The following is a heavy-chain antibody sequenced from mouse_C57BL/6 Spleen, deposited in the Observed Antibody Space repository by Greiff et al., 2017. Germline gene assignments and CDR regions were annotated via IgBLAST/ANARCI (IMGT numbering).Heavy chain of an antibody. J-gene: IGHJ4*01. CDR2: IDPSDSET. CDR1: GYTFTSYW. CDR3: ARGRGSSGPYYYAMGY. Sequence: QVQLKQPGAELVRPGSSVKLSCKASGYTFTSYWMHWVKQRPIQGLEWIGNIDPSDSETHYNQKFKDKATLTVDKSSSTAYMQLSSLTSEDSAVYYCARGRGSSGPYYYAMGYWGQGASVTVSS. V-gene: IGHV1-52*01. D-gene: IGHD3-2*02.